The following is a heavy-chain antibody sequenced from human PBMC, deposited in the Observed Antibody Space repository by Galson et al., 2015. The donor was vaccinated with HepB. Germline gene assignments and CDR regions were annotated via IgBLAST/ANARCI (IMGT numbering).Heavy chain of an antibody. V-gene: IGHV3-30*18. Sequence: SLRLSCAASGFTFSRYGMHWVRQAPGKGLEWVAVISYDGSNKYYADSVKGRFTISRDNSKNTLYLQMNSLRAEDTAVYYCAKDEGGSYSIFYYYGMDVWGQGTTVTVSS. CDR1: GFTFSRYG. CDR3: AKDEGGSYSIFYYYGMDV. CDR2: ISYDGSNK. D-gene: IGHD1-26*01. J-gene: IGHJ6*02.